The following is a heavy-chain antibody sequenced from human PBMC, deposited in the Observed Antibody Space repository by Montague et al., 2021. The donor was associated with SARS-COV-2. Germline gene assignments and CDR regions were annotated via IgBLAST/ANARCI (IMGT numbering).Heavy chain of an antibody. CDR1: GVSVTDYY. CDR2: VLYNKGT. D-gene: IGHD3-9*01. Sequence: SETLSLTCTVSGVSVTDYYWSWIRQPPGKGLEWVGDVLYNKGTNFNPSLKSRVAISVDTSKNQFSLRLTSVTAADTAFYHCVRHPHYDGLNGPPDFWDQGALVTGSS. J-gene: IGHJ4*02. CDR3: VRHPHYDGLNGPPDF. V-gene: IGHV4-59*08.